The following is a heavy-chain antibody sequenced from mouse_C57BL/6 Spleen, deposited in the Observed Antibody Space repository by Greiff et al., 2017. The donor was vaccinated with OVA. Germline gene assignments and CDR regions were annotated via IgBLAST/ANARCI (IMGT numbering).Heavy chain of an antibody. D-gene: IGHD1-1*01. J-gene: IGHJ2*01. CDR2: ILPGSGST. V-gene: IGHV1-9*01. CDR3: ARGGTYYYGSSSPDY. CDR1: GYTFTGYW. Sequence: VQLQQSGAELLKPGASVKLSCKATGYTFTGYWIEWVKQRPGHGLEWIGEILPGSGSTNYNEKFKGKATFTADTSSNTAYMQLSSLTTEDSAIYYCARGGTYYYGSSSPDYWGQGTTLTVSS.